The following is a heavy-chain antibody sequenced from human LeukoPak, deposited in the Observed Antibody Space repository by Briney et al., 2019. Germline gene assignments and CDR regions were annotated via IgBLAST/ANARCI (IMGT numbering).Heavy chain of an antibody. V-gene: IGHV3-30*18. D-gene: IGHD3-16*01. CDR3: AKTRSGEPYDAFDI. J-gene: IGHJ3*02. CDR2: ISYDGSNK. CDR1: GFTFSSYG. Sequence: GGSLRLSCAASGFTFSSYGMHWVRQAPGKGLEWVAVISYDGSNKYYADSVKGRFTISRDNSKNTLYLQMNSLRAEDTAVYYCAKTRSGEPYDAFDIWGQGTMVTVSS.